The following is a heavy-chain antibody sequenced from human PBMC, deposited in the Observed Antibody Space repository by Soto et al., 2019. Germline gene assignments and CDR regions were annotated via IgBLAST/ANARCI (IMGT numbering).Heavy chain of an antibody. Sequence: ASVKVSCKASGGTFSSYTISWVRQAPGQGLEWMGRIIPILGIANYAQKFQGRVTITADKSTSTAYMELSSLRSEDTAVYYCARERVVPAAMPSPVADYYYYYYMDVWGKGTTVTVSS. J-gene: IGHJ6*03. CDR1: GGTFSSYT. V-gene: IGHV1-69*02. D-gene: IGHD2-2*01. CDR3: ARERVVPAAMPSPVADYYYYYYMDV. CDR2: IIPILGIA.